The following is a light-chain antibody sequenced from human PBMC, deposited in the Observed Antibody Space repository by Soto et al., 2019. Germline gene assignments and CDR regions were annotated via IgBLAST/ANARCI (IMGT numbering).Light chain of an antibody. CDR3: QRSITAPLT. CDR1: QSIDNY. CDR2: SAS. V-gene: IGKV1-39*01. J-gene: IGKJ4*01. Sequence: DIPMTQSLSSLSESVGDRVTITCRASQSIDNYLNWYQQKSGKAPQLLIYSASHLQSGVPSRFSGGGYGTDFILTISSLHPEDSAIYFFQRSITAPLTFGGGTKVEIK.